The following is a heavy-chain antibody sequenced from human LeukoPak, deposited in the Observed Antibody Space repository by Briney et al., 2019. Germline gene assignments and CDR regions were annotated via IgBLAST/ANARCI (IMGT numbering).Heavy chain of an antibody. J-gene: IGHJ6*04. CDR2: IYYSGST. D-gene: IGHD3-10*01. V-gene: IGHV4-59*01. Sequence: SETLSLTCTVSGGSISTYYWSWIRQPPGKGLEWIGYIYYSGSTDYNPSLKRRVTISVDTSKNQFSLKLSSVTAADTAVYYCATSYYYASGSLWNGMDVWGKGTTVIVSS. CDR3: ATSYYYASGSLWNGMDV. CDR1: GGSISTYY.